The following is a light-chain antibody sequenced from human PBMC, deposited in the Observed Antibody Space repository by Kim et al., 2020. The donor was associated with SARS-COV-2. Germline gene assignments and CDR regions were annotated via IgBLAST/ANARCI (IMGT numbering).Light chain of an antibody. Sequence: LSPGERALLSCRASQTVSRNQLSWYQQKPGQAPRLLIYGASSRATGIPDRFSGRGSGTDFSLTISRLEPEDCAVYYCQQYGNSRTFGQGTKVDIK. CDR2: GAS. CDR3: QQYGNSRT. V-gene: IGKV3-20*01. J-gene: IGKJ1*01. CDR1: QTVSRNQ.